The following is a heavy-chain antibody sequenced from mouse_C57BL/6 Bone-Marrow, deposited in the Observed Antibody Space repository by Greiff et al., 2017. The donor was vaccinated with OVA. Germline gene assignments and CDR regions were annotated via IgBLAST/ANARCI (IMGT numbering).Heavy chain of an antibody. CDR3: APYGSQFAY. J-gene: IGHJ3*01. V-gene: IGHV14-3*01. D-gene: IGHD1-1*01. Sequence: EVQRVESVAELVRPGASVKLSCTASGFTINNTYMHWVKQRPEQGLEWIGRIDPANGNTKYAPKFKGKATMTADKSSNTAYMPLSSLTSEDTAIYYCAPYGSQFAYWGQGTLVTVSA. CDR2: IDPANGNT. CDR1: GFTINNTY.